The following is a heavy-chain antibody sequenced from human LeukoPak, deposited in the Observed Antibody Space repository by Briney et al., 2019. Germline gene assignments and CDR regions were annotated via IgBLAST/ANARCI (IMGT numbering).Heavy chain of an antibody. CDR2: ISGSGGST. CDR1: RFTFSSYA. D-gene: IGHD3-22*01. V-gene: IGHV3-23*01. Sequence: GGSLRLSCAASRFTFSSYAMSWVRQAPGKGLEWVSAISGSGGSTYYADSVKGRFTISRDNSKNTLYLQMNSLRAEDTAVYYCATRRLYYYDSSGYYYFDYWGQGTLVTVSS. J-gene: IGHJ4*02. CDR3: ATRRLYYYDSSGYYYFDY.